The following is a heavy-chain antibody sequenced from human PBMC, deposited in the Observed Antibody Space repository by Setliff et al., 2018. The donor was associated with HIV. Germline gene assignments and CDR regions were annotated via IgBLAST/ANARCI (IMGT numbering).Heavy chain of an antibody. CDR1: GGSINSRGYY. D-gene: IGHD3-3*01. CDR2: IYYRGTP. CDR3: ARDRGDHTFWRTYASHDAFEI. V-gene: IGHV4-39*07. Sequence: SETLSLTCTVSGGSINSRGYYWGWIRQPPGRGLEWIASIYYRGTPYYSPSLKSRVNISIDASKNQFYLNLTSVIAADTAIYFCARDRGDHTFWRTYASHDAFEIWGRGTRVTVSS. J-gene: IGHJ3*02.